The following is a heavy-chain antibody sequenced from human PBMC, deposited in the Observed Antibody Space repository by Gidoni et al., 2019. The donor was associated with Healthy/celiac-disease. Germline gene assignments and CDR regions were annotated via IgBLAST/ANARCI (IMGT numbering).Heavy chain of an antibody. CDR3: AIRTDDYGDYVGYFDY. CDR2: IIPIFGTA. J-gene: IGHJ4*02. V-gene: IGHV1-69*01. Sequence: QVQLVQSGAEVKKPGSSVKVSCKASGGTFSSYASSWVRQAPGPGLEWMGWIIPIFGTANNAQKFQGRVTITADESTSTAYMELGSLRSEDTAVYYCAIRTDDYGDYVGYFDYWGQGTLVTVSS. CDR1: GGTFSSYA. D-gene: IGHD4-17*01.